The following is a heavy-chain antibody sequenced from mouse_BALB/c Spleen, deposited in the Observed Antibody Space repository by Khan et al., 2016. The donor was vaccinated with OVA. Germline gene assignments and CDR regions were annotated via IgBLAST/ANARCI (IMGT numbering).Heavy chain of an antibody. CDR1: GYSFTGYY. V-gene: IGHV1S34*01. CDR2: ISCYNGAT. CDR3: ARSHLLWLYAMDY. Sequence: LVKTGASVKISCKASGYSFTGYYMHWVKQSHGKSLEWIGYISCYNGATTYNQKFKGKATFTVDQSSSTAYMQFNSLTSEDSAVYYCARSHLLWLYAMDYWGQGTSVTVSS. D-gene: IGHD2-2*01. J-gene: IGHJ4*01.